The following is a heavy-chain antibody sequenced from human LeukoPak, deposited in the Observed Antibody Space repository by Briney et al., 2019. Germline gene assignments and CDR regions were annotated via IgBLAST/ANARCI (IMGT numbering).Heavy chain of an antibody. J-gene: IGHJ6*03. CDR2: ISSSGSTI. V-gene: IGHV3-11*04. CDR1: GFTFSDYY. D-gene: IGHD3-10*01. CDR3: ARRFGRKFGERFYYYHYMDV. Sequence: GGSLRLSCAASGFTFSDYYMSWIRQAPGKGLEWVSYISSSGSTIYYADSVKGRFTISRDNAKNSLYLQMNSLRAEDTAVYYCARRFGRKFGERFYYYHYMDVWGKGTTVTISS.